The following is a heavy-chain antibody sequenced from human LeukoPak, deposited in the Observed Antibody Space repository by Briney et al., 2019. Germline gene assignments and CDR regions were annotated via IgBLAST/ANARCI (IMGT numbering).Heavy chain of an antibody. V-gene: IGHV3-11*01. CDR1: GFTVSSNY. J-gene: IGHJ6*03. D-gene: IGHD6-6*01. CDR2: ISSSGSTI. CDR3: ARDWGEYSSLGYYYYMDV. Sequence: KSGGSLRLSCAASGFTVSSNYMSWVRQAPGKGLEWVSYISSSGSTIYYADSVKGRFTISRDNAKNSLYLQMNSLRAEDTAVYYCARDWGEYSSLGYYYYMDVWGKGTTVTVSS.